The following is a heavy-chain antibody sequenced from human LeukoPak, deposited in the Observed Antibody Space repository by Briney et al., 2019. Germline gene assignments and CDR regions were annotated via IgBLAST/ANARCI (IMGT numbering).Heavy chain of an antibody. V-gene: IGHV4-34*01. D-gene: IGHD2-15*01. CDR3: ARDPPQYCSGGSCYNWFDP. Sequence: PSETLSLTCAVYGGSFSGYYWSWIRQPPGKGLEWIGEINHSGSTNYNPSLKSRVTISVDTSKNQFSLKLSSVTAADTAVYYCARDPPQYCSGGSCYNWFDPWGQGTLVTVSS. J-gene: IGHJ5*02. CDR2: INHSGST. CDR1: GGSFSGYY.